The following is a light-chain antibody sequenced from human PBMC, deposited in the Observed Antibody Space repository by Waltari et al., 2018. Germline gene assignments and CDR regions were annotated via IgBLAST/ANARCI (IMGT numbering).Light chain of an antibody. CDR1: SSDVGAYSY. Sequence: QSALTQPASVSGSPGQSITISCPGTSSDVGAYSYFSWYQQFPGKVPKLIIYDVIRRPSGVSNRFSGSKSGNTASLTISGLQGEDEAHYYCNSYTNNSTLVFGGGTELTVL. CDR2: DVI. J-gene: IGLJ3*02. V-gene: IGLV2-14*01. CDR3: NSYTNNSTLV.